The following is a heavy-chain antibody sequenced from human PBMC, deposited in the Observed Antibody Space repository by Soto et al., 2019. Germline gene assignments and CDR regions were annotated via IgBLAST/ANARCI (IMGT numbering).Heavy chain of an antibody. V-gene: IGHV5-10-1*01. CDR3: ARHFGVYYYYGMDV. D-gene: IGHD3-10*01. Sequence: GESLKISCKGSGYSFTSYWISWVRQMPGKGLEWMGRIDPSDSYTNYSPSFQGHVTISADKSISTAYLQWSSLKASDAAMYYCARHFGVYYYYGMDVWGQGTTVTVSS. CDR1: GYSFTSYW. J-gene: IGHJ6*02. CDR2: IDPSDSYT.